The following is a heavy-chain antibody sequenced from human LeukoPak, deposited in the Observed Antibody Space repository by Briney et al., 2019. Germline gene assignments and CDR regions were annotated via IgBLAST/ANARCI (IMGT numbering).Heavy chain of an antibody. Sequence: PGGSLRLSCAASGFTFSSYAMMWVRQAPGKGLEWVSTVTGSAGGTYYADSAKGRFTISRDNSKNTLYLIMNSLRAEDTAVYYCAKGAAAGLVDWFDPWGQGTLVAVSS. V-gene: IGHV3-23*01. CDR2: VTGSAGGT. J-gene: IGHJ5*02. CDR3: AKGAAAGLVDWFDP. D-gene: IGHD6-13*01. CDR1: GFTFSSYA.